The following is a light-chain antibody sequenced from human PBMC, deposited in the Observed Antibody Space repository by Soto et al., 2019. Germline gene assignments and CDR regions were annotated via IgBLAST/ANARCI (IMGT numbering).Light chain of an antibody. CDR1: RSVSTY. CDR2: DAS. CDR3: QQRIIWPFT. V-gene: IGKV3-11*01. Sequence: EIVLTQSPATLSLSPGERATLSCSASRSVSTYLAWYQHKPGQVPSLLIYDASSRATGNPARFSGSGSGTDFTLTISSLEPEDFAVYYCQQRIIWPFTFGTGTKVDIK. J-gene: IGKJ3*01.